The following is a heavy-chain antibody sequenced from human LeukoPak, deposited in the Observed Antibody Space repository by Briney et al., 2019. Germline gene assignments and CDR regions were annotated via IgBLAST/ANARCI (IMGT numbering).Heavy chain of an antibody. CDR2: ISSSGSTI. Sequence: GGSLRLSCAASGFTFSTSWMSWVRQAPGKGLEWVSYISSSGSTIYYADSVKGRFTISRDNAKNSLYLQMNSLRAEDTAVYYCAELGITMIGGVWGKGTTVTISS. CDR1: GFTFSTSW. D-gene: IGHD3-10*02. J-gene: IGHJ6*04. CDR3: AELGITMIGGV. V-gene: IGHV3-48*04.